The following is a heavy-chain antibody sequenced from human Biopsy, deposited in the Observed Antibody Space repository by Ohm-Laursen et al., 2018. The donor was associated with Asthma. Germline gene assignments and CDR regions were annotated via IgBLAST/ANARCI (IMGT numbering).Heavy chain of an antibody. J-gene: IGHJ1*01. CDR3: SRTFNFGRHYHDEHFHL. D-gene: IGHD3-3*01. Sequence: SLRLSCTASGFTFGDYFMNWVRQAPGKGLEWVADINRDGTGKNYVDSLKGRFTISRDNANNSLYLQKNRLRAEDTAVYYCSRTFNFGRHYHDEHFHLWGQGTLVTVSS. CDR1: GFTFGDYF. CDR2: INRDGTGK. V-gene: IGHV3-7*01.